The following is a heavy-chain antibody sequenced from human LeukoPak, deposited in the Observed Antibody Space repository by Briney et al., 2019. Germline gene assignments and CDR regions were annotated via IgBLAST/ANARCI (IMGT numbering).Heavy chain of an antibody. Sequence: PSETLSLTCAVYGVSFSGYYWSWIRQPPGKGLEWIGEINHSGSTSYNPSLKSRVTISVDTSKNKFSLRLSSVTAADTAVYYCARRRCSSTSCYRRSPLNWFDPWGQGTLVTVSS. CDR3: ARRRCSSTSCYRRSPLNWFDP. J-gene: IGHJ5*02. V-gene: IGHV4-34*01. CDR2: INHSGST. D-gene: IGHD2-2*01. CDR1: GVSFSGYY.